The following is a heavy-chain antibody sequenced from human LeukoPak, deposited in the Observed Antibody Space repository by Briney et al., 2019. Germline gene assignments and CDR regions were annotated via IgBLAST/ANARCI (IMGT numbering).Heavy chain of an antibody. CDR3: AKDLDGYDSTLDY. Sequence: PGGSLRLSRAASRFTFSSYVMHWVRQAPGKGLEWVAVIWYDGSNKYYADSVKGRFTISRDNSKNTLYLQMNSLRAEDTAVYYCAKDLDGYDSTLDYWGQGTLVTVSS. CDR1: RFTFSSYV. CDR2: IWYDGSNK. D-gene: IGHD5-12*01. V-gene: IGHV3-33*06. J-gene: IGHJ4*02.